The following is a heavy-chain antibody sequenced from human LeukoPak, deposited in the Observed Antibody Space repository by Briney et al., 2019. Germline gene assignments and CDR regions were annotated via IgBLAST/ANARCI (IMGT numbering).Heavy chain of an antibody. Sequence: ASVTVSCKASGYTFTSYGISWVRQAPGQGLEWMGWISAYNGNTNYAQKLQGRVTMTTDTSTSTAYMELRSLRSDDTAVYYCARDQGLIAAADTDYWGQGTLVTVSS. J-gene: IGHJ4*02. CDR1: GYTFTSYG. CDR3: ARDQGLIAAADTDY. D-gene: IGHD6-13*01. V-gene: IGHV1-18*01. CDR2: ISAYNGNT.